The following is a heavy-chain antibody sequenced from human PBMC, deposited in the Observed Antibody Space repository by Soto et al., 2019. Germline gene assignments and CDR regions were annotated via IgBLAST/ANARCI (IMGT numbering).Heavy chain of an antibody. CDR1: GYRFAGYW. J-gene: IGHJ5*02. CDR3: ARPNTISNYNWFDP. Sequence: GESLRISCRGVGYRFAGYWVNWVRQMPGKGLEWMGRINPSDSDTNYSPSFQGRVTFSVDKSIGTAYLQWSSLKASDSAMYYCARPNTISNYNWFDPWGPGTLVTVSS. V-gene: IGHV5-10-1*01. D-gene: IGHD3-10*01. CDR2: INPSDSDT.